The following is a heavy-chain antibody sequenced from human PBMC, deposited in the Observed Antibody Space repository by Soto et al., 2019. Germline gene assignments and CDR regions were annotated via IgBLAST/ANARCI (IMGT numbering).Heavy chain of an antibody. CDR1: GFTFSSYG. J-gene: IGHJ6*02. V-gene: IGHV3-30*18. CDR3: AKEDVADYYYYGMDV. D-gene: IGHD6-13*01. CDR2: ISYDGSNK. Sequence: GGSLRLSCAASGFTFSSYGMHWVRQAPGKGLEWVAVISYDGSNKYYADSVKGRFTISRDNSKNTLYLQMNSLRAEDTAVYYCAKEDVADYYYYGMDVWGQGTTVTVSS.